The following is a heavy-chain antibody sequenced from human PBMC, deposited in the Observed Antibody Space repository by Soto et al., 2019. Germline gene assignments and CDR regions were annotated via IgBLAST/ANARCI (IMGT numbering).Heavy chain of an antibody. CDR2: IIPILGIA. V-gene: IGHV1-69*02. CDR3: AITDSPYYDILTGPGRHYYYYYMDV. Sequence: GASVKVSCKASGGTFSSYTISWVRQAPGQGLEWMGRIIPILGIANYAQKFQGRVTITADKSTSTAYMELSSLRSEDTAVYYCAITDSPYYDILTGPGRHYYYYYMDVWGKGTTVTVSS. CDR1: GGTFSSYT. J-gene: IGHJ6*03. D-gene: IGHD3-9*01.